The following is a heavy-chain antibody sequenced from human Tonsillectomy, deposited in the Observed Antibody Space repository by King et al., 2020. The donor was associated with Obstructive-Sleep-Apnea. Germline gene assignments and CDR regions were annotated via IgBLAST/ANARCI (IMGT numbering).Heavy chain of an antibody. Sequence: QLVQSGVEVKKPGASVKVSCKASGYTFTSYGITWVRLAPGQGLEWMGWISVYNGDTKYAQKFQGRVTMTTDTSTNTAYMELRSLRSDDTAVYYCARYAYEAVGSTDYFDYWGQGTLVTVSS. CDR2: ISVYNGDT. V-gene: IGHV1-18*04. D-gene: IGHD6-13*01. J-gene: IGHJ4*02. CDR1: GYTFTSYG. CDR3: ARYAYEAVGSTDYFDY.